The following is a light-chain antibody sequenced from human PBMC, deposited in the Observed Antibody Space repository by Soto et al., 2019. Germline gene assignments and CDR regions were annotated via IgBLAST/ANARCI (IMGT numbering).Light chain of an antibody. J-gene: IGKJ2*01. V-gene: IGKV1-5*03. Sequence: DIQMTQSPSTLSASVGDGVTITCRASQSISSWLAWYQQKPGKAPKLLIYKASTLENEVPSRFSGSGSGTEFTLTISSLQPDDFAVYYCQQYDSYPVTFGQGTKLEIK. CDR1: QSISSW. CDR3: QQYDSYPVT. CDR2: KAS.